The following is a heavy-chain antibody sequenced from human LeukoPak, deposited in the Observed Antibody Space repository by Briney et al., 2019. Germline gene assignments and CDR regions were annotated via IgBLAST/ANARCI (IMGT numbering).Heavy chain of an antibody. J-gene: IGHJ6*02. CDR3: ARDRVDYGMDV. Sequence: GGSLRLSCAASGFTFSSYWMSWVRQAPGKGLEWVALIWYDGSNKYYADSVKGRLTISRDNSKNTLYLQMNSLRAEDTAVYYCARDRVDYGMDVWGQGTTVTVSS. CDR1: GFTFSSYW. CDR2: IWYDGSNK. D-gene: IGHD3-10*01. V-gene: IGHV3-33*08.